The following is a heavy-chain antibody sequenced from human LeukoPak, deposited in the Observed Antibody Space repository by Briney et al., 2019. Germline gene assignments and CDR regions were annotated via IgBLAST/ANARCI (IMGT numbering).Heavy chain of an antibody. V-gene: IGHV4-61*02. Sequence: SQTLSLTCTVSGGSINSRNYYWSWIRQPAGKGLEWIGRIDTTGSTNFNPSLKSRVIISVDTPKNQFSLRLSSVTAADTAVYYCARGLRYFGWLYESWGQGSLVTVPS. CDR3: ARGLRYFGWLYES. D-gene: IGHD3-9*01. J-gene: IGHJ5*02. CDR2: IDTTGST. CDR1: GGSINSRNYY.